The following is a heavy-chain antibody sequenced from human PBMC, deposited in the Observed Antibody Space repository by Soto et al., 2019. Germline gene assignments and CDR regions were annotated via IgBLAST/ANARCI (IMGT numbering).Heavy chain of an antibody. CDR3: ARPSLLPAIHYYYGMDV. D-gene: IGHD2-15*01. J-gene: IGHJ6*02. Sequence: SGTLSLTCTVSGGSVSSGRYYWRWIRQPRGKRLEWIGDISHSGSTNYTPSLKSRVTLSLDTSRNHFSLKLSSLTAADTAVYYCARPSLLPAIHYYYGMDVWGQGTTVTVSS. V-gene: IGHV4-61*03. CDR1: GGSVSSGRYY. CDR2: ISHSGST.